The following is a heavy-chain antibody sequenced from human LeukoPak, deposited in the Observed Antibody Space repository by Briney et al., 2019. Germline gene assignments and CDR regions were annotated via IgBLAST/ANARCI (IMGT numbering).Heavy chain of an antibody. D-gene: IGHD6-25*01. CDR3: AGGSGYDSVPNF. V-gene: IGHV4-59*01. Sequence: PSETLSLTCTVSGGSISTYYWSWIRQPPGKGLEWIGYMNYSGTTKYNPPLKSRVTFSLDTSKNHFSLKLRSVTAADTAVYYCAGGSGYDSVPNFWGQGTLVTVSS. CDR1: GGSISTYY. J-gene: IGHJ4*02. CDR2: MNYSGTT.